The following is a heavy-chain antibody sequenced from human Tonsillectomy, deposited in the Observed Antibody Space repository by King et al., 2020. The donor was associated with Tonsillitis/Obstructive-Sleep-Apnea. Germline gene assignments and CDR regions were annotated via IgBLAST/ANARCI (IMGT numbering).Heavy chain of an antibody. CDR2: IRSKAYGGTT. CDR1: GFTFGDYP. J-gene: IGHJ4*02. Sequence: VQLVESGGGLVQPGRSLRLSCIASGFTFGDYPMSWVRQTPGKGLEWISFIRSKAYGGTTEYAASVKARFTVSRDDSKSIAYLQMNSLKPEDSAVYYCARDWFTGWYGASGYWGQGTLVTVSS. V-gene: IGHV3-49*04. CDR3: ARDWFTGWYGASGY. D-gene: IGHD6-19*01.